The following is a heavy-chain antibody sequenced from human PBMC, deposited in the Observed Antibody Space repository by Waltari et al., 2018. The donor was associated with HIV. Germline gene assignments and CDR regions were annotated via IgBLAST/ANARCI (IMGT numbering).Heavy chain of an antibody. D-gene: IGHD6-13*01. CDR2: IWYDGSNK. CDR1: GFPFSSYG. V-gene: IGHV3-33*01. J-gene: IGHJ6*02. CDR3: ARDTAAAGPYYYYYGMDV. Sequence: QVQLVESGGGVVQPGRSLRLSCAASGFPFSSYGMHWLCQAPGKGLEWVAVIWYDGSNKYYADSVKGRFTISRDNSKNTLYLQMNSLRAEDTAVYYCARDTAAAGPYYYYYGMDVWGQGTTVTVSS.